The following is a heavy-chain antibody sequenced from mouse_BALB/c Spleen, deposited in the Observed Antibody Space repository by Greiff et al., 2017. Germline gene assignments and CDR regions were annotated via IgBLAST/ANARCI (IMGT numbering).Heavy chain of an antibody. CDR2: IWSGGST. V-gene: IGHV2-2*02. CDR1: GFSLTSYG. D-gene: IGHD1-1*01. J-gene: IGHJ3*01. Sequence: VKLMESGPGLVQPSQSLSITCTVSGFSLTSYGVHWVRQSPGKGLEWLGVIWSGGSTDYNAAFISRLSISKDNSKSQVFFKMNSLQANDTAIYYCARTYYYGSSVFAYWGQGTLVTVSA. CDR3: ARTYYYGSSVFAY.